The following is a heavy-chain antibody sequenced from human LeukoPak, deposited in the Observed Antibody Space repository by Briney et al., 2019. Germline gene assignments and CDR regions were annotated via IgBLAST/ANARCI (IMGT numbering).Heavy chain of an antibody. D-gene: IGHD6-19*01. Sequence: GGSLRLSCAASGFTFSSYAMSWVRQAPGKGLEWASAISGSGGSTYYADSVKGRFTISRDNSKNTLYLQMNSLRAEDTAVYYCAKDIAVAVYNWFDPWGQGTLLTVSS. V-gene: IGHV3-23*01. CDR3: AKDIAVAVYNWFDP. CDR2: ISGSGGST. J-gene: IGHJ5*02. CDR1: GFTFSSYA.